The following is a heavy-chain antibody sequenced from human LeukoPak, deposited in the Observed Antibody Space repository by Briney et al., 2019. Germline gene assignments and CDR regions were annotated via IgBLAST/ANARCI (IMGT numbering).Heavy chain of an antibody. Sequence: ASVKVSCKASGYTFTSYYMHWVRQAPGQGLEWMGIINPSGGSTSYAQKFQGRVTMTRDMSTSTVYMELSSLRSEDTAVYYCARDPNYGSGSYYNVYYFDYWGQGTLVTVSS. V-gene: IGHV1-46*01. J-gene: IGHJ4*02. CDR2: INPSGGST. CDR1: GYTFTSYY. CDR3: ARDPNYGSGSYYNVYYFDY. D-gene: IGHD3-10*01.